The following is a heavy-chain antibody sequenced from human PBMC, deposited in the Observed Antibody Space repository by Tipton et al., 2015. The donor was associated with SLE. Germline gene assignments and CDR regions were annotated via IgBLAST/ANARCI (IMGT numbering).Heavy chain of an antibody. J-gene: IGHJ5*02. D-gene: IGHD2-15*01. Sequence: QSGAEVKKQGETLKISCKGSGYSFSTYWIGWVRQMPGKGLEWMGIIYPGDSNTRYSPSFQGHVTISADKSISTAYLQWSRLKASATAMYYVGQMSSGVVPATVHWIDPWGQGTLVTVSS. CDR1: GYSFSTYW. V-gene: IGHV5-51*03. CDR3: GQMSSGVVPATVHWIDP. CDR2: IYPGDSNT.